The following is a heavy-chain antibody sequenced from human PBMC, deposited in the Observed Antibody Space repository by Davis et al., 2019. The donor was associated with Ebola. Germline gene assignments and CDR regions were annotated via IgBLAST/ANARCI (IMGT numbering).Heavy chain of an antibody. CDR1: GYTFTSYY. J-gene: IGHJ6*02. V-gene: IGHV1-46*01. Sequence: AASVKVSCKASGYTFTSYYIHWVRQAPGQGLEWMGIINPSGGSTNYAQKFQGRVTMTRDTSTSTVYMELSSLRSEDTAVYYCANTHCSGGSCHGMDVWGQGTTVTVSS. CDR2: INPSGGST. D-gene: IGHD2-15*01. CDR3: ANTHCSGGSCHGMDV.